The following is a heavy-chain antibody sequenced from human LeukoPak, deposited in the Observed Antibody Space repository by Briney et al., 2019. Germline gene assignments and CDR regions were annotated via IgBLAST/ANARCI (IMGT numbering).Heavy chain of an antibody. CDR3: VRVAATAFLDY. D-gene: IGHD2-15*01. CDR2: ISSNGGST. V-gene: IGHV3-64D*06. J-gene: IGHJ4*02. Sequence: GGSLRLSCSASGFTFSSYAMHWVRQAPGKGLEYVSAISSNGGSTYYADSAKGRFTISRDNSKNTLYLQMSSLRAEDTAVYYCVRVAATAFLDYWGQGTLVTVSS. CDR1: GFTFSSYA.